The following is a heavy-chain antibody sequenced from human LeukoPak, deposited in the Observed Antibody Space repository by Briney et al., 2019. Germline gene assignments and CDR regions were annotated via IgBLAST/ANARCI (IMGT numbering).Heavy chain of an antibody. V-gene: IGHV4-34*01. CDR1: GRSLSGYY. J-gene: IGHJ4*02. CDR3: ASFSGSYYFDY. Sequence: SETLSLTCAVYGRSLSGYYWSWIRQPPRKGLEWIGEINHSGSTNYNPSLKSPVTISVDTSKHQFSLKLSSVTAGDTTVYYCASFSGSYYFDYWGQGTLVTVSS. CDR2: INHSGST. D-gene: IGHD1-26*01.